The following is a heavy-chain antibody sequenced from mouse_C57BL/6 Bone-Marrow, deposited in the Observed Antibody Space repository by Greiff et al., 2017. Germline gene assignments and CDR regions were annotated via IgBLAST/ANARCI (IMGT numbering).Heavy chain of an antibody. D-gene: IGHD4-1*01. J-gene: IGHJ4*01. Sequence: QVQLQQPGAELVKPGASVKLSCKASGYTFTSYWMHWVKQRPGRGLEWIGRIDPTSGGTKYNEKFKSKATLTVDKPASTAYMQLSSLTSEDSAVYYCANCNWDNAMDYWGQGTSVTVSS. CDR2: IDPTSGGT. V-gene: IGHV1-72*01. CDR3: ANCNWDNAMDY. CDR1: GYTFTSYW.